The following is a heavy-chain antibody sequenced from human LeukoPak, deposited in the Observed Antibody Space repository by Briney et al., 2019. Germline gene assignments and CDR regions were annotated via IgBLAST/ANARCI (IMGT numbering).Heavy chain of an antibody. CDR1: GFTFSSYG. Sequence: HPGGSLRLSCAASGFTFSSYGMSWVRQAPGKGLEWVSAISGSGGSTYYADSVKGRFTISRDNSKNTLYLQMNSLRAEDTAVYYCAKDPLTPPNVEIDYWGQGTLVTVSS. CDR3: AKDPLTPPNVEIDY. D-gene: IGHD4-23*01. V-gene: IGHV3-23*01. J-gene: IGHJ4*02. CDR2: ISGSGGST.